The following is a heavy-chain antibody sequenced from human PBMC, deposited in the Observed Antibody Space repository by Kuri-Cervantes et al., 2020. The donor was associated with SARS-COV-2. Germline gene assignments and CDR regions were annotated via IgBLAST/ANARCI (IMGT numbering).Heavy chain of an antibody. CDR2: VSSDGTNQ. Sequence: GESLKISCAASGFTFSSYSMNWVRQAPGKGLEWVAMVSSDGTNQSYADSVKGRFTISRDNSKNTLHLQIISLRTEDTGVFYCARARVGVLDFWGQGALVTVSS. V-gene: IGHV3-30*03. D-gene: IGHD2-21*01. CDR3: ARARVGVLDF. CDR1: GFTFSSYS. J-gene: IGHJ4*02.